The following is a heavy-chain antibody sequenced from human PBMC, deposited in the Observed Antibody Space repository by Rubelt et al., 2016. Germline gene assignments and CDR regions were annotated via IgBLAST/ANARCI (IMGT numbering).Heavy chain of an antibody. CDR2: IIPILGIA. V-gene: IGHV1-69*04. CDR3: ARDTGPMGGG. J-gene: IGHJ4*02. CDR1: GGTFSSYA. Sequence: VKVSCKASGGTFSSYAISWVRQAPGQGLEWMRRIIPILGIANYAQKFQGRVTITADKSTSTAYMELSSLRSEDTAVYYCARDTGPMGGGWGQGTLVTVSS. D-gene: IGHD2-8*01.